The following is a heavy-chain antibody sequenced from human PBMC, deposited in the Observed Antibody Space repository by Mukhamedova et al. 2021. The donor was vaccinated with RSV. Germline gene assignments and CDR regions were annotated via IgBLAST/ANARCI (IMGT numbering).Heavy chain of an antibody. CDR3: AKESTIFGVVRSFIDY. D-gene: IGHD3-3*01. V-gene: IGHV3-23*01. Sequence: ISRDNSKNTLYLQMNSLRAEDTAVYYCAKESTIFGVVRSFIDYWGQGTLVTVSS. J-gene: IGHJ4*02.